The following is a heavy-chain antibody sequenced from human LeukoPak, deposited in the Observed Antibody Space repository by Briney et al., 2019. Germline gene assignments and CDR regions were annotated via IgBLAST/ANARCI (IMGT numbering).Heavy chain of an antibody. J-gene: IGHJ4*02. CDR1: GGSISTYY. D-gene: IGHD3-16*01. V-gene: IGHV4-59*01. Sequence: SETLSLTCTVSGGSISTYYWSWIRQPPGKGLEWIGYIYYSGTTTYNPSLKSRVIISVDTSKNQFSLNLSSVTAADTAVYYCARYTLGVEVFDYWGQGTLVTVSS. CDR2: IYYSGTT. CDR3: ARYTLGVEVFDY.